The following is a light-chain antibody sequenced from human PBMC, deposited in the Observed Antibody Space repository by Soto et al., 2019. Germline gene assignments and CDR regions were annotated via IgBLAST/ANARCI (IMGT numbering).Light chain of an antibody. Sequence: DIQMTPSPSTLSATVRDRVTITCRASQSVRSWLAWYQQKPGRAPKFLIYDASSLESGVPSRFSGSGSGTEFTLTISSLEPEDSAVYYCQQRHMWPITFGQGTRLEIK. J-gene: IGKJ5*01. V-gene: IGKV1-5*01. CDR2: DAS. CDR1: QSVRSW. CDR3: QQRHMWPIT.